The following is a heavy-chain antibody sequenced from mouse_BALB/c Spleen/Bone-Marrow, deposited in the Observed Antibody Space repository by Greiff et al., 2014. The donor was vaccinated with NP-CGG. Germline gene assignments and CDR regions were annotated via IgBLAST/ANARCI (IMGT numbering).Heavy chain of an antibody. D-gene: IGHD2-12*01. CDR2: INPSSGGT. CDR1: GYTFSSDY. Sequence: QVQLQQSGAELVKPGASVKLSCKASGYTFSSDYMYWVKQRPGQGLEWIGEINPSSGGTNFNEKFKSKATLTVDKSSSTAYMQLSSLTSEDSAVYYCTRSRRATDYWGQGTSVTVSS. CDR3: TRSRRATDY. J-gene: IGHJ4*01. V-gene: IGHV1S81*02.